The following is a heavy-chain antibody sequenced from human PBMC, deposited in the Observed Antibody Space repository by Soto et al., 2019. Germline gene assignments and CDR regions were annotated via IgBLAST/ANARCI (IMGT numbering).Heavy chain of an antibody. Sequence: EVQLLESGGDLVQPGGSLRLSCAASGFTFTTYAMTWVRQAPGKGLEWVSAISGSGGSTYYAGSVKGRFTISRDNSKNTLYLQMNSLRAEDTAVYYCAKDKDTTFSPQDYWGQGTLVTVSS. J-gene: IGHJ4*02. CDR2: ISGSGGST. D-gene: IGHD2-15*01. CDR3: AKDKDTTFSPQDY. V-gene: IGHV3-23*01. CDR1: GFTFTTYA.